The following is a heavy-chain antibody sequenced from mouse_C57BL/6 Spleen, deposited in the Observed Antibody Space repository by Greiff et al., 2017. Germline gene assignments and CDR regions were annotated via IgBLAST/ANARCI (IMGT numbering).Heavy chain of an antibody. Sequence: VQLQQPGAELVKPGASVKLSCKASGYTFTSYWMHWVKQRPGQGLEWIGMIHPDSGSTNYNEKFKSKATLTVDKSSSTAYMQLSSLTSEDSAVYYYARHTTVVAKHAMDYWGQGTSVTVSS. J-gene: IGHJ4*01. CDR3: ARHTTVVAKHAMDY. CDR2: IHPDSGST. V-gene: IGHV1-64*01. CDR1: GYTFTSYW. D-gene: IGHD1-1*01.